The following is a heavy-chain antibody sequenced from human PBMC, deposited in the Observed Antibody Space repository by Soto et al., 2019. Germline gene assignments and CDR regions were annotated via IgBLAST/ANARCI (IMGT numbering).Heavy chain of an antibody. CDR1: EGTFRKYA. D-gene: IGHD6-25*01. J-gene: IGHJ6*02. V-gene: IGHV1-69*01. CDR2: IIPFFPRT. Sequence: QVQLVQSGAEVKKPGSSVKVSCKASEGTFRKYAISWVRQAPGQGPEWMGGIIPFFPRTTYAQKFQGRLTITADESSSPAYMELSSLKSEDTAVYYCARDRTSAAGNYFYYGMDVWGQGTTVTVSS. CDR3: ARDRTSAAGNYFYYGMDV.